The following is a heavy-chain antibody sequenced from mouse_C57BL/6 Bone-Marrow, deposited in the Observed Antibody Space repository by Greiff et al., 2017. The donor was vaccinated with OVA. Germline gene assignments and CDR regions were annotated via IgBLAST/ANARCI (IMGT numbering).Heavy chain of an antibody. CDR1: GYTFTSYW. J-gene: IGHJ4*01. Sequence: VQLQQPGAELVKPGASVKLSCKASGYTFTSYWMQWVKQRPGQGLEWIGEIDPSDSYTNYNQKFKGKATLTVDTSSSTAYMQLSSLTSEDSAVYYCARSYGNDYYARDYWGQGTSVTVSS. V-gene: IGHV1-50*01. CDR2: IDPSDSYT. CDR3: ARSYGNDYYARDY. D-gene: IGHD2-10*02.